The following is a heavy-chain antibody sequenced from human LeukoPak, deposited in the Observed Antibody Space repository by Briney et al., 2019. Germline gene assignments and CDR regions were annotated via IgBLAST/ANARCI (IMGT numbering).Heavy chain of an antibody. D-gene: IGHD2/OR15-2a*01. V-gene: IGHV3-7*01. Sequence: GGSLRLSCAASGFNFNNYYMSWARQAPGKGLEWVANINQDGSAKYYIDSVKGRFTISRDNAKKSVYLQMDSLRAEDTAVYYCAKSLWPEDLWGQGTLVTVSS. J-gene: IGHJ5*02. CDR2: INQDGSAK. CDR3: AKSLWPEDL. CDR1: GFNFNNYY.